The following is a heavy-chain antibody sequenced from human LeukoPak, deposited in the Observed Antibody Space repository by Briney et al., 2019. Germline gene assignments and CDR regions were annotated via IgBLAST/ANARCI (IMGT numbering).Heavy chain of an antibody. CDR2: IKEDGSET. CDR3: ARTDSGVIMMYTIRSAY. Sequence: GRSLRLSCAVSGVTFRNYGMHWVRQAPGKGLEWVANIKEDGSETYYVDSVKGRFTISRDNAKNSLYLQMNSLRAEDTAVYYCARTDSGVIMMYTIRSAYWGQGTLVTVSS. CDR1: GVTFRNYG. J-gene: IGHJ4*02. D-gene: IGHD2-8*01. V-gene: IGHV3-7*01.